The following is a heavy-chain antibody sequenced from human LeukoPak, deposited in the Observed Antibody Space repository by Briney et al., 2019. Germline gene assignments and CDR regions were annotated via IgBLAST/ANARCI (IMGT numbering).Heavy chain of an antibody. V-gene: IGHV4-59*01. D-gene: IGHD5-12*01. CDR2: IYYSGST. CDR3: ARAYSGYDSDTFDI. CDR1: GGSISSYY. Sequence: SETLSLTCTVSGGSISSYYWSSIRQPPGKGLEWIGYIYYSGSTNYNPSLKSRVTISVDTSKNQFSLKLSSVTAADTAVYYCARAYSGYDSDTFDIWGQGTMVTVSS. J-gene: IGHJ3*02.